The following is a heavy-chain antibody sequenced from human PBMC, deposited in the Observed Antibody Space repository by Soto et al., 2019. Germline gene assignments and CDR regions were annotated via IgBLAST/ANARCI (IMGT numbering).Heavy chain of an antibody. D-gene: IGHD3-3*01. CDR1: GYTFTNHD. Sequence: QAQLVQSGAEVKKPGASVKVSCKASGYTFTNHDINWVRQAIGQGLEWMGWMNPNSGNTGYAQKFQGRVTMTRNTSISTAYMELSSLRSEDTAVYYCAREGVLWSAKTWFYYAMDVWGLGTTVTVSS. CDR2: MNPNSGNT. V-gene: IGHV1-8*01. J-gene: IGHJ6*02. CDR3: AREGVLWSAKTWFYYAMDV.